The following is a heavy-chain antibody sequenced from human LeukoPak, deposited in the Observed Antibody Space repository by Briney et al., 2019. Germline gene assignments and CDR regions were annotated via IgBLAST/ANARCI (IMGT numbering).Heavy chain of an antibody. CDR3: ARQIALAGEWAFDI. Sequence: SETLSLTCAVSGASFSSSGCYWIWIRQPPGKGLEWIGSISYGGHTYYSPSLRSRVTISVDTSNNRFSLQLSSVTAADTAVYYCARQIALAGEWAFDIWGQGTMVTVSS. J-gene: IGHJ3*02. V-gene: IGHV4-39*01. D-gene: IGHD6-19*01. CDR1: GASFSSSGCY. CDR2: ISYGGHT.